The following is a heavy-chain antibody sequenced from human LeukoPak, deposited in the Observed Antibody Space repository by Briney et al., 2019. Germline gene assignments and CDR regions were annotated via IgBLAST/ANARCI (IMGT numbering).Heavy chain of an antibody. CDR2: INPNSGGT. CDR3: ARVYTIFGVVPEYYFDY. J-gene: IGHJ4*02. V-gene: IGHV1-2*02. D-gene: IGHD3-3*01. CDR1: GYTFTGYY. Sequence: ASVKVSCTASGYTFTGYYMHWVRQAPGQGLEWMGWINPNSGGTNYAQKFQGRVTMTRDTSISTAYMELSRLRSDDTAVYYCARVYTIFGVVPEYYFDYWGQGTLVTVSS.